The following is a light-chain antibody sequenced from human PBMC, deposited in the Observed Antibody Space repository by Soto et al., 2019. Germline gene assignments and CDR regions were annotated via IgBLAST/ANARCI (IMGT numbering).Light chain of an antibody. CDR3: GSYAGCSAGV. CDR1: SSDVGSYNL. Sequence: QSALTQPASVSGSPGQSITISCTGTSSDVGSYNLVSWYQQHPGKAPNLIIYEISKRPSGVSNLFSGSKSGNTASLTTSGLQGEDEADYYCGSYAGCSAGVFGGGTKLTVL. J-gene: IGLJ3*02. V-gene: IGLV2-23*02. CDR2: EIS.